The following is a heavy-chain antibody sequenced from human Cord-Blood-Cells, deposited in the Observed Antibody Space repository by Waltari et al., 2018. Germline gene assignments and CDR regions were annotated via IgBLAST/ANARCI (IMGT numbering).Heavy chain of an antibody. V-gene: IGHV3-73*02. J-gene: IGHJ5*02. CDR2: IRSKANSYAR. CDR1: GFTFSGSA. D-gene: IGHD3-3*01. Sequence: EVQLVESGGGLVQPGGSLKLSCAASGFTFSGSAMHWVRQASGKGMGWVGRIRSKANSYARAYAASVKGRFTISRDDSKNTAYLQMNSLKTEDTAVYYCTRHVNELGIFWFDPWGQGTLVTVSS. CDR3: TRHVNELGIFWFDP.